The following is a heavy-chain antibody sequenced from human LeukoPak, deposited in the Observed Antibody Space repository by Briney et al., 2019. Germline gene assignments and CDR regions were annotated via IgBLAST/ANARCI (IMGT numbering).Heavy chain of an antibody. V-gene: IGHV4-34*01. J-gene: IGHJ3*02. D-gene: IGHD1-26*01. CDR1: GGSFSGYY. CDR3: ARPWLWDLQSYAFDI. CDR2: INHSGST. Sequence: KPSETLSLTCAVYGGSFSGYYWSWIRQPPGKGLEWIGEINHSGSTNYNPSLKSRVTISVDTSKNQFSLKLSSVTAADTAVYYCARPWLWDLQSYAFDIWGQGTMVTVSS.